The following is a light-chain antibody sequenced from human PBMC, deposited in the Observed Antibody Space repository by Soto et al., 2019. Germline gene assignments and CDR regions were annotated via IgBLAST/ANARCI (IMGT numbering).Light chain of an antibody. CDR3: RHYNNWPPIT. V-gene: IGKV3-15*01. Sequence: EIVMTQSPATLSVSPGERATLSCRASQNVSSNLAWYQQKPGQAPRLLIYGASTRATGIPARFSGSGSGTEFTLTISSLQSEDFAVYYCRHYNNWPPITFGQGTRLEIK. CDR2: GAS. J-gene: IGKJ5*01. CDR1: QNVSSN.